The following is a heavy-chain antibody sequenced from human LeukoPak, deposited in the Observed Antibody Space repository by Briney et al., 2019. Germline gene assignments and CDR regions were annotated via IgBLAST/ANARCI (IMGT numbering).Heavy chain of an antibody. D-gene: IGHD3-22*01. J-gene: IGHJ4*02. Sequence: GGSLRLSCAAPGFTFSSYAMSWVRQAPGKGLEWVSAISGSGGSTYYADSVKGRFTISRDNSKNTLYLQMNSLRAEDTAVYYCAKEYYDSSGYYYPTPFDYWGQGTLVTVSS. CDR3: AKEYYDSSGYYYPTPFDY. CDR2: ISGSGGST. CDR1: GFTFSSYA. V-gene: IGHV3-23*01.